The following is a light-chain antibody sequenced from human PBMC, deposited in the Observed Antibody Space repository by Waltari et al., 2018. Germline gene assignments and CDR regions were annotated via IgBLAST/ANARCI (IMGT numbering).Light chain of an antibody. CDR2: YTS. J-gene: IGKJ4*01. CDR3: QQGSILPLT. V-gene: IGKV3-11*01. CDR1: ESVSNY. Sequence: EIVLTQSPVTLSLAAGERATLSCRASESVSNYLAWYQQKPGQSPRLLIYYTSKRATGIPARFSGSGYGTDFTLTINNLEAEDFALYYCQQGSILPLTFGGGTKVEIK.